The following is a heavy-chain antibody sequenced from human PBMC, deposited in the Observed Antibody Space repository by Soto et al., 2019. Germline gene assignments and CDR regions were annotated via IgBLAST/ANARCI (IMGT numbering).Heavy chain of an antibody. CDR2: IDPSDSYT. CDR3: ARLRYFDWSSKNWFDT. Sequence: PGESLKISCKGSGYSFTSYWISWVRQMPGKGLEWMGRIDPSDSYTNYSPSFQGHVTISADKSISTAYLQWSSLKASDTAMYYCARLRYFDWSSKNWFDTWGQGTLVTVSS. J-gene: IGHJ5*02. V-gene: IGHV5-10-1*01. CDR1: GYSFTSYW. D-gene: IGHD3-9*01.